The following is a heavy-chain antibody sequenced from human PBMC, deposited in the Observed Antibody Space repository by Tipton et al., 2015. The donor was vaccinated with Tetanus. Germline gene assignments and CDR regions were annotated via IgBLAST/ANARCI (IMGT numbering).Heavy chain of an antibody. J-gene: IGHJ5*02. V-gene: IGHV4-30-2*06. CDR1: GDSISSADSS. CDR2: IYHFGST. Sequence: LRLSCAVSGDSISSADSSWGWIRQSPGKGLEWIGYIYHFGSTYYNPSLKSRVTISADRSKNQFSLQLTSVTAADSAVYYCARAIAVAGSQFDPWGQGILVTVSS. D-gene: IGHD6-13*01. CDR3: ARAIAVAGSQFDP.